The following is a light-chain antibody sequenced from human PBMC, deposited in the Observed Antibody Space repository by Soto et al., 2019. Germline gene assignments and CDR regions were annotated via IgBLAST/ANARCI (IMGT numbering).Light chain of an antibody. CDR1: QSVSNNY. V-gene: IGKV3-20*01. CDR3: QQYGSSGT. Sequence: EIVLTQSPGTLSLSPGERATLSCRASQSVSNNYLAWYQQKPAQAPRLLIYGASNSATGIPDRFSGSGSGTDFSLTISRLEPEYFAVYYCQQYGSSGTFGQGTKMEIK. J-gene: IGKJ1*01. CDR2: GAS.